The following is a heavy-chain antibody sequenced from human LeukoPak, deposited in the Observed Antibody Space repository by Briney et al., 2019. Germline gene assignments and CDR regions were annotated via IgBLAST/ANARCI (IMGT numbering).Heavy chain of an antibody. Sequence: GGSLRLSCAASGFTFSTYSMNWVRQAPGKGLEWVSSIISSSSYIYYADSVKGRFTISRDNPKYSLYLQRNSRRAEDTAVYYWARDPQYCSGGSCYSFDYWGQGSLVTVSS. CDR1: GFTFSTYS. J-gene: IGHJ4*02. V-gene: IGHV3-21*01. D-gene: IGHD2-15*01. CDR3: ARDPQYCSGGSCYSFDY. CDR2: IISSSSYI.